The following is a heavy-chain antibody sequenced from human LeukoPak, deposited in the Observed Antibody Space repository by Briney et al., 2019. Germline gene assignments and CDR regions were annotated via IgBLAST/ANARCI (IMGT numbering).Heavy chain of an antibody. Sequence: SETLSLTCAVSGGSIISSDWWSWVRQPPGKGLEWIGEIHHIGNTSYNSSLKSRVTISIDKSKNQFSLKLSSVTAADTAVYYCARAPGYDYPNYYYGMDVWGQGTTVTVSS. D-gene: IGHD5-12*01. CDR1: GGSIISSDW. CDR2: IHHIGNT. V-gene: IGHV4-4*02. J-gene: IGHJ6*02. CDR3: ARAPGYDYPNYYYGMDV.